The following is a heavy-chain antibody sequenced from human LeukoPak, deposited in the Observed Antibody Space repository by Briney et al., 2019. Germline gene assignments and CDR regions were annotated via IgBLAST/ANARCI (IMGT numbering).Heavy chain of an antibody. Sequence: GGSLRLSCAASGFTFGTYGMSWVRQAPGKGLEWVSAISGSGGSTYYADSVKGRFTISRDNSKNTLYLQMNSLRAEDTAVYYCAKGRYCSGGSCYPRGAFDIWGQGTMVTVSS. D-gene: IGHD2-15*01. J-gene: IGHJ3*02. V-gene: IGHV3-23*01. CDR1: GFTFGTYG. CDR3: AKGRYCSGGSCYPRGAFDI. CDR2: ISGSGGST.